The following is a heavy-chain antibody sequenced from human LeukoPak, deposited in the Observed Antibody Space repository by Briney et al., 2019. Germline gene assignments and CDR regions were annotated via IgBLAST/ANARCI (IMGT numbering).Heavy chain of an antibody. D-gene: IGHD6-19*01. CDR2: ISGSGDRT. Sequence: PGESLRLSCGASGLTVSSYGMSWVRQAPGKGLEWVSGISGSGDRTHDADSVKGRFTISRDNSKNTVYLQMNSLRADDTAVYYCAKERSSGWPFDYWGQGTLVTVSS. J-gene: IGHJ4*02. CDR3: AKERSSGWPFDY. CDR1: GLTVSSYG. V-gene: IGHV3-23*01.